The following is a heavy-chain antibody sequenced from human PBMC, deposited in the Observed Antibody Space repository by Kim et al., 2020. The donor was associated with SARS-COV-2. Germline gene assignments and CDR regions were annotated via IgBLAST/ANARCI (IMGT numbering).Heavy chain of an antibody. J-gene: IGHJ4*02. CDR3: ASAPPYYDFWSGYYTDYFDY. D-gene: IGHD3-3*01. V-gene: IGHV3-7*01. CDR1: GFTFSSYW. Sequence: GGSLRLSCAASGFTFSSYWMSWVRQAPGKGLEWVANIKQDGSEKYYVDSVKGRFTISRDNAKNSLYLQMNSLRAEDTAVYYCASAPPYYDFWSGYYTDYFDYWGQGTLVTVSS. CDR2: IKQDGSEK.